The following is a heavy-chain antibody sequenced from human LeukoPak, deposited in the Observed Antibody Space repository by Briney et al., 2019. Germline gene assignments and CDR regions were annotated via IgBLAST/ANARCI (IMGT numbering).Heavy chain of an antibody. V-gene: IGHV4-31*03. D-gene: IGHD6-25*01. CDR3: ARVAASSFDY. J-gene: IGHJ4*02. Sequence: SETLSLTCTVSGGSISSGGYYWSWIRQHPGKGLEWIGYIYYSGSTYYNPSLKSRVTISVDTSKNQFSLKLSSVTAADTGVYYCARVAASSFDYWGQGTLVTVSS. CDR2: IYYSGST. CDR1: GGSISSGGYY.